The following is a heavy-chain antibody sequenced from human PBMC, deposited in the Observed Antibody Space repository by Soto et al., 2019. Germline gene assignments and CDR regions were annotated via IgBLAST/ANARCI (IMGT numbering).Heavy chain of an antibody. Sequence: AASVKVSCKASGYTFTSYDINWVRQATGQGLEWMGWMNPNSGNTGYAQKFQGRVTMTRNTSISTAYMELSSLRSEDTAVYYCARGHRHIVVVTAPRGAFDIWGQGTMVTVSS. CDR2: MNPNSGNT. D-gene: IGHD2-21*02. J-gene: IGHJ3*02. V-gene: IGHV1-8*01. CDR3: ARGHRHIVVVTAPRGAFDI. CDR1: GYTFTSYD.